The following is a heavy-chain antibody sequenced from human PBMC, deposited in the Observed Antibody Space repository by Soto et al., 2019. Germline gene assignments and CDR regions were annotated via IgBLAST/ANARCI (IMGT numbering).Heavy chain of an antibody. D-gene: IGHD3-3*01. Sequence: GGSLRLSCAASGFTFSSYGMHWVRQAPGKGLEWVAVISYDGSNKYYADSVKGRFTISRDNSKNTLYLQMNSLRAEDTAVYYCAKGIFGVVMGPMDVWGKGTTVTVSS. V-gene: IGHV3-30*18. CDR2: ISYDGSNK. J-gene: IGHJ6*03. CDR1: GFTFSSYG. CDR3: AKGIFGVVMGPMDV.